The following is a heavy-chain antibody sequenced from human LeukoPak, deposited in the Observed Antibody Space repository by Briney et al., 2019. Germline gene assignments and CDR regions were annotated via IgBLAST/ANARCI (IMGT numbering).Heavy chain of an antibody. V-gene: IGHV3-30*04. Sequence: GGSLRLSCAASGFTFSSYAMHWVRQAPGKGLEWVAVISYDGSNKYYADSVKGRFTVSRDNSKNTLYLQMKSLRAEDTAVYYCAKGGGYEAQYYYYYLDVWGKGTTVTISS. CDR1: GFTFSSYA. CDR3: AKGGGYEAQYYYYYLDV. J-gene: IGHJ6*03. D-gene: IGHD5-12*01. CDR2: ISYDGSNK.